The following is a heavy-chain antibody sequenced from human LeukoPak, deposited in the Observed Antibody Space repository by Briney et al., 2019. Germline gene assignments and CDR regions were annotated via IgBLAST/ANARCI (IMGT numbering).Heavy chain of an antibody. D-gene: IGHD6-25*01. V-gene: IGHV6-1*01. CDR2: TYYRSKWYN. CDR3: ARATRISAAGTFYFDY. J-gene: IGHJ4*02. Sequence: SQTLSLTCAISGDXVSSNSATWNWIRQSPSRGLEWLGRTYYRSKWYNDYAVSVKSGITINPDTSKNQFSLQLNSVTPEDTAVYYCARATRISAAGTFYFDYWGQGTLVTVSS. CDR1: GDXVSSNSAT.